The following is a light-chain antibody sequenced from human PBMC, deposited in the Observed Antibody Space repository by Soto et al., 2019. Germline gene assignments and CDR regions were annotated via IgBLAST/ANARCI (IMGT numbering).Light chain of an antibody. CDR2: DDS. V-gene: IGLV2-23*01. Sequence: QSALTQPASVSGSPGQSITISCTGTSSDVGTYKPVSWYQQHPGKAPKVIIYDDSKRPSGVSNRFSGSKSGNTASLTISGLQAEDEADYYCCSSAGSSTWFGGGTKVTVL. CDR1: SSDVGTYKP. J-gene: IGLJ3*02. CDR3: CSSAGSSTW.